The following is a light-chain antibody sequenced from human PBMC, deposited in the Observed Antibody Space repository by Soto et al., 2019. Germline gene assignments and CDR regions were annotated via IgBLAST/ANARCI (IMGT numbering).Light chain of an antibody. Sequence: EIVLTQSPDTLSVSPGERSTVSCSASQSISRTLAWYQQKSGQPPRLLIYDASTRATGFPARFSGSGSGTEFTLTISSLQSEDFAVYYCQQYNNWPLTFGGGTKVDIK. CDR2: DAS. J-gene: IGKJ4*01. CDR3: QQYNNWPLT. V-gene: IGKV3D-15*01. CDR1: QSISRT.